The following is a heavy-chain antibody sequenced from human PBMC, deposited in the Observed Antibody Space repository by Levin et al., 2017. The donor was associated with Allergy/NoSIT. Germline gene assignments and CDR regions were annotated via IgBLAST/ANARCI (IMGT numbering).Heavy chain of an antibody. CDR3: ARAPYTYYYDSRRNWYFDL. CDR1: GFTFSSYE. Sequence: GGSLRLSCAASGFTFSSYEMNWVRQAPGKGLEWVSYISSSGSTIYYADSVKGRFTISRDNAKNSLYLQMNSLRAEDTAVYYCARAPYTYYYDSRRNWYFDLWGRGTLVTVSS. J-gene: IGHJ2*01. D-gene: IGHD3-22*01. CDR2: ISSSGSTI. V-gene: IGHV3-48*03.